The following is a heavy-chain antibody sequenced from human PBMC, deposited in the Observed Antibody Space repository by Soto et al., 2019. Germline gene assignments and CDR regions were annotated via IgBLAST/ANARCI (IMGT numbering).Heavy chain of an antibody. D-gene: IGHD3-22*01. J-gene: IGHJ4*02. Sequence: GGSLRLSCAASGFTFSSYWMSWVRQAPGKGLEWAANIKQDGSEKKYVDSVKGRFTISRDNAKNSLYLQMNSLRAEDTAMYYCARASWDSSGFYPYYFDYWGQGTLVTVSS. CDR3: ARASWDSSGFYPYYFDY. CDR2: IKQDGSEK. V-gene: IGHV3-7*01. CDR1: GFTFSSYW.